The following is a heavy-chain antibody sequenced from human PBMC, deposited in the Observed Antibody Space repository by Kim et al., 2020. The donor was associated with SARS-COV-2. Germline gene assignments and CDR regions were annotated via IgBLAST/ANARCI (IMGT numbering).Heavy chain of an antibody. J-gene: IGHJ3*02. CDR1: GGSITTGRYY. CDR3: ARNAFDI. V-gene: IGHV4-39*01. Sequence: SETLSITCTVSGGSITTGRYYWGWIRQPPGKGLEWIGSIYYTGSTYYNPSLKSRVTVSVDTSKNQFSLNLSSVTAADTAVYYCARNAFDIWGQGTMVAVSS. CDR2: IYYTGST.